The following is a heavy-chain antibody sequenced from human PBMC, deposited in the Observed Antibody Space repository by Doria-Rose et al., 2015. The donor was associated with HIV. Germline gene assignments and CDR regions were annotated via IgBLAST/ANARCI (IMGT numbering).Heavy chain of an antibody. CDR2: IFSDDER. CDR1: GASLSSPGMG. CDR3: ARIKSSRWYHKYYFDF. D-gene: IGHD6-13*01. V-gene: IGHV2-26*01. Sequence: QITLKESGPVLVKPTETLTLTCTVSGASLSSPGMGVSWIRQPPGKALEWLANIFSDDERSYNTSLKSRLTISRGTTKSRVVLTMTDMDPVDTATYYCARIKSSRWYHKYYFDFWGQGTLVIVSA. J-gene: IGHJ4*02.